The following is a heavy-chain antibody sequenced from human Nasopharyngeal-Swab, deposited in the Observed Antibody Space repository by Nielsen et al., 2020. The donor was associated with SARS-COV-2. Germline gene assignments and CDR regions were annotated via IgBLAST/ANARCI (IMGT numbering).Heavy chain of an antibody. J-gene: IGHJ6*03. CDR1: GFTFSSYW. D-gene: IGHD4-23*01. V-gene: IGHV3-74*01. CDR2: INTDGSST. CDR3: ARGGYGNYYYYYYYMDV. Sequence: GESLKISCAASGFTFSSYWMHWVRQAPGKGLVLVSRINTDGSSTNYADSVQGRFTISRDNAKNTVYLQMNSLGAEDTAVYYCARGGYGNYYYYYYYMDVWGKGTTVTVSS.